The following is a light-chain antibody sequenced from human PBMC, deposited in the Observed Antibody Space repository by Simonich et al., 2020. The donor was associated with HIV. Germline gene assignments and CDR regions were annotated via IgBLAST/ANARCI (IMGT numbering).Light chain of an antibody. Sequence: EIVLTQSPGTLSLSPGERATLSCRASQSVTSSYLAWYQQKPGLAPRLLIYDGASRATGIPDRCSGSGSGTDFTLTISRLEPEDFAVYYCQQYGSSPLTFGGGTKLEIK. CDR3: QQYGSSPLT. CDR2: DGA. V-gene: IGKV3D-20*01. J-gene: IGKJ4*01. CDR1: QSVTSSY.